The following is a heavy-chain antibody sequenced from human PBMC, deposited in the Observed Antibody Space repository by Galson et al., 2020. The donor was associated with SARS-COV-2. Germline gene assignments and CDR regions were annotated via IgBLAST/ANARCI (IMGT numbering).Heavy chain of an antibody. D-gene: IGHD6-13*01. CDR1: GFTLGSSA. Sequence: GGSLRLSCAASGFTLGSSAMHWVRQAPGKGLEWLAIISYDGTTKYNSESVKGRFTISRDISKNTLYLQMNSLRPEDTAVYYCARETDDHTSSWFDAWGRGTLVTVSS. CDR2: ISYDGTTK. CDR3: ARETDDHTSSWFDA. V-gene: IGHV3-30*04. J-gene: IGHJ2*01.